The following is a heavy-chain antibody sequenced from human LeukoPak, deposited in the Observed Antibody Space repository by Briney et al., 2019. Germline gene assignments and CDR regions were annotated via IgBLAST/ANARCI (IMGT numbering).Heavy chain of an antibody. CDR3: VKDGSYIAFDI. Sequence: GGSLRLSCVASGFTFHAHGMNWVRQAPGKGLEWVSGITGNGGSIGYADSVKGRFAISRDNTKNSLYLQMTSLKVEDTALYYCVKDGSYIAFDIWGLGTMVTVSS. J-gene: IGHJ3*02. V-gene: IGHV3-20*04. D-gene: IGHD1-26*01. CDR2: ITGNGGSI. CDR1: GFTFHAHG.